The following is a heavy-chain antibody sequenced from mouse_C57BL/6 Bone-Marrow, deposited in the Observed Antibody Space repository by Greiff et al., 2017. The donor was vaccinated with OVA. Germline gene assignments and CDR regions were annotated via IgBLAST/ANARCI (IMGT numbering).Heavy chain of an antibody. CDR3: ARWDGYYDRAMDY. V-gene: IGHV1-75*01. J-gene: IGHJ4*01. CDR1: GYTFTDYY. CDR2: IFPGSGST. Sequence: LQESGPELVKPGASVKISCKASGYTFTDYYINWVKQRPGQGLEWIGWIFPGSGSTYYNAKFKGKATLTVDKSSSPAYMLLSSLTAEDSAVYIGARWDGYYDRAMDYWGQGTAVTVSS. D-gene: IGHD2-3*01.